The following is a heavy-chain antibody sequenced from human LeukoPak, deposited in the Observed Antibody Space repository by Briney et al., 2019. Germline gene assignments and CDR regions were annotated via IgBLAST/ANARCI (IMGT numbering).Heavy chain of an antibody. V-gene: IGHV4-38-2*01. J-gene: IGHJ5*02. D-gene: IGHD5-18*01. Sequence: SLETLSLTCAVSGYSISSGFYWGWIRQSPGKGLEWIGSTYHSGITYYKPSLKSRVTISVDTSKNQFSLKLNSVTAADTAVYYCTRGVDTAMVLSTWFDPWGQGTLVTVSS. CDR1: GYSISSGFY. CDR3: TRGVDTAMVLSTWFDP. CDR2: TYHSGIT.